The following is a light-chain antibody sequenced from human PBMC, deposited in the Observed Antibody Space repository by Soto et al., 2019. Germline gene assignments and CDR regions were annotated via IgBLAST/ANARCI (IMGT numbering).Light chain of an antibody. J-gene: IGLJ2*01. CDR2: DVS. CDR1: SSDVGGYNY. V-gene: IGLV2-14*01. Sequence: QSALTQPASVSGSPGQSITISCTGTSSDVGGYNYVSWYQQHPGKAPKLMIYDVSNRPSGVSNRFSGSKSGTTASLTISVLQAEDEADYYCSSYTSSSTLGVFGGGTKLTVL. CDR3: SSYTSSSTLGV.